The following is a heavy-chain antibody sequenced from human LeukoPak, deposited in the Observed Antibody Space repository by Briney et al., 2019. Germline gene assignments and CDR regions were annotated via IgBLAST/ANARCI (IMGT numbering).Heavy chain of an antibody. CDR3: ANFGDGYQSFDY. V-gene: IGHV3-30*18. D-gene: IGHD5-18*01. CDR1: GFTFSSYG. Sequence: GGSLRLSCAASGFTFSSYGMHWGRQAPGKGLEGVAVISYDGSNKYYADSVKGRFTISRDNSKNTLYLQMNSLRAEDTAVYYCANFGDGYQSFDYWGQGTLVTVSS. CDR2: ISYDGSNK. J-gene: IGHJ4*02.